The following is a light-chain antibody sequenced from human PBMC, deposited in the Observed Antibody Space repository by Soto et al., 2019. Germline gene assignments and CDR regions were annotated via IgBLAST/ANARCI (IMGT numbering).Light chain of an antibody. CDR3: QQYNNWPPIT. J-gene: IGKJ5*01. CDR2: GAS. V-gene: IGKV3-15*01. CDR1: QSVSSN. Sequence: EIVMTQSPATLSVSLGQRPTLACRASQSVSSNLAWYQQKPGQAPRLLIYGASTRANGSPARFSGSGSGAEFTLTISSLQSEDFAVYYCQQYNNWPPITFGQGTRLEI.